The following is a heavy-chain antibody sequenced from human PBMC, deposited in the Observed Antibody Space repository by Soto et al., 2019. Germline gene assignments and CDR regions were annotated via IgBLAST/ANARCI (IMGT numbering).Heavy chain of an antibody. J-gene: IGHJ6*02. CDR2: INPSGGST. Sequence: QVQLVQSGAEVKKPGASVKVSCKASGYTFTSYYMHWVRQAPGQGLEWMGIINPSGGSTSYAQKFPGRVPMTRDTSTSTVYMELSSLRSEDTAVYYCARDGRITMVRGVIKEGYYYYYGMDVWGQGTTVTVSS. CDR1: GYTFTSYY. CDR3: ARDGRITMVRGVIKEGYYYYYGMDV. V-gene: IGHV1-46*01. D-gene: IGHD3-10*01.